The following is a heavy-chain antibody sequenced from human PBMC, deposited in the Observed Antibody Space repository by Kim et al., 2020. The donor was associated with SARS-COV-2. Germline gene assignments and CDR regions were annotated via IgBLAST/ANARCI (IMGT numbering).Heavy chain of an antibody. CDR3: MIACCPLATHFTGYSDY. D-gene: IGHD3-3*02. CDR1: GFIFSSYD. Sequence: GGSLRLSCAASGFIFSSYDMKWVRQAPGNGLEWVSVMSSGGATLYYVYSVKGCFTISRDNTKNPLFLQMSSLRAEDGAVYYCMIACCPLATHFTGYSDY. J-gene: IGHJ4*03. V-gene: IGHV3-48*03. CDR2: MSSGGATL.